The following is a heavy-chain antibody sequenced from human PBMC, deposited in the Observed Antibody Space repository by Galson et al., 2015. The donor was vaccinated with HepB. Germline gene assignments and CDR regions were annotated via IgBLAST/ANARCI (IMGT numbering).Heavy chain of an antibody. CDR2: ILPILGIA. J-gene: IGHJ3*02. Sequence: SVKVSCKASGGTFSSYTISWVRQAPGQGLEWMGRILPILGIANYAQKFQGRVTITADKSTSTAYMELSSLRSEDTAVYYCASAVGHSSGWANDAFDIWGQGTMVTVSS. V-gene: IGHV1-69*02. D-gene: IGHD6-19*01. CDR3: ASAVGHSSGWANDAFDI. CDR1: GGTFSSYT.